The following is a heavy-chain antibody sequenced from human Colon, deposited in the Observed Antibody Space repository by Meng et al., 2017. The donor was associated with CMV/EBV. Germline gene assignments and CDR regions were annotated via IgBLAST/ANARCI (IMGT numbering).Heavy chain of an antibody. CDR2: IYHTGST. J-gene: IGHJ5*02. D-gene: IGHD3-3*01. V-gene: IGHV4-61*10. CDR1: GGPVNIGRSD. CDR3: ARAFWSGYSALNP. Sequence: VSGGPVNIGRSDWTRSRQATGKGRELIGDIYHTGSTNINPALESRLILSLDTSKNQFSPPLPPVTAADTGVYYCARAFWSGYSALNPWGQGTLVTVSS.